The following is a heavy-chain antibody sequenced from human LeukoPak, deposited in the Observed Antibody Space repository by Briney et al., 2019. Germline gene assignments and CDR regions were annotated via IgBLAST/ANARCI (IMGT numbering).Heavy chain of an antibody. D-gene: IGHD3-10*01. CDR1: GFISSSYS. CDR2: ISYDGSNK. Sequence: PGGSLRLSCAAAGFISSSYSMHWVRQAPGKGLEWVAVISYDGSNKYYPDSVRGRFTISRDNSKNTLFLQMNSLRAEDTAVYYCAKDFGYGSGTYIDHWGQGTLVTVSS. J-gene: IGHJ5*02. V-gene: IGHV3-30*18. CDR3: AKDFGYGSGTYIDH.